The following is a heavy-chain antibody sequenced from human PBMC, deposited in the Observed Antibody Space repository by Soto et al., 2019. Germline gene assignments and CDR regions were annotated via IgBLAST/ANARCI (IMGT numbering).Heavy chain of an antibody. D-gene: IGHD3-10*01. CDR3: ARSYYGSGSYWFYGMDV. V-gene: IGHV1-69*06. CDR2: IIPSFATG. Sequence: ASVKVSCKASGGTFGNSAISWVRQAPGQGLEWMGGIIPSFATGNSAPEFQGRLTITADKSTTTAYMELSSLRSEDTAVYYCARSYYGSGSYWFYGMDVWGQGTTVTVSS. CDR1: GGTFGNSA. J-gene: IGHJ6*02.